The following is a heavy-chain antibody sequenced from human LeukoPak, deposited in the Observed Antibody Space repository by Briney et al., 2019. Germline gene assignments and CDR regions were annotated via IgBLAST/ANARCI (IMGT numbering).Heavy chain of an antibody. CDR1: GFTFSSYA. D-gene: IGHD3-10*01. CDR3: AKFSPGDYGSGGYSTHDY. J-gene: IGHJ4*02. Sequence: PGGSLRLSCAASGFTFSSYAMSWVRQAPGKGLEWVSAISGSGGSTYYADSVKGRFTISRVNSKNTLYLQMNSLRAEDTAVYYCAKFSPGDYGSGGYSTHDYWGQGTLVTVSS. V-gene: IGHV3-23*01. CDR2: ISGSGGST.